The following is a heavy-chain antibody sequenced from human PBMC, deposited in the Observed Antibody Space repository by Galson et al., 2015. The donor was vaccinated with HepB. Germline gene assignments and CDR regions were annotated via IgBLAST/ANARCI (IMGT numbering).Heavy chain of an antibody. Sequence: SLRLSCAASGFTFSTYSMNWVRQAPGKGLEWVSSISSSSSYIYYADSVKGRFTISRDNAKNSLYLQMNSLRAVDTAVYYCARDLRRPRDTWIRLWVLYGVDVWGQGTTVTVSS. D-gene: IGHD5-18*01. CDR3: ARDLRRPRDTWIRLWVLYGVDV. CDR2: ISSSSSYI. J-gene: IGHJ6*02. V-gene: IGHV3-21*01. CDR1: GFTFSTYS.